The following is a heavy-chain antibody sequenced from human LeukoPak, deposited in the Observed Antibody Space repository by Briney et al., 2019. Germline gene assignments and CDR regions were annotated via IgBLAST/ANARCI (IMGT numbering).Heavy chain of an antibody. CDR1: GGSISGHY. CDR2: VYYSGET. Sequence: SETPSLTCTVSGGSISGHYWSWIRQPPAKGLEWVGYVYYSGETNYNPSLKSRVTISVDTSKNQFSLKLTSVTAADTAVYYCARLQGDSTAIFDYWGQGILVSVSS. J-gene: IGHJ4*02. CDR3: ARLQGDSTAIFDY. D-gene: IGHD2-21*01. V-gene: IGHV4-59*11.